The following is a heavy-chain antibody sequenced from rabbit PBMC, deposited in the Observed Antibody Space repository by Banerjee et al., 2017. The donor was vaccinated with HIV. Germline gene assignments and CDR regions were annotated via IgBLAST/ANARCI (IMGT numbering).Heavy chain of an antibody. V-gene: IGHV1S40*01. CDR1: GFDLSGDYY. D-gene: IGHD1-1*01. CDR2: IAAGSSGST. CDR3: ARDEVYGGYWYGNL. Sequence: QSLEESGGGLVQPEGSLTLTCTASGFDLSGDYYMYWVRQAPGKGLEWIGCIAAGSSGSTYYASWAKGRITISKTSSTTVTLQMTSLTAADTATYFCARDEVYGGYWYGNLWGPGTLVTVS. J-gene: IGHJ4*01.